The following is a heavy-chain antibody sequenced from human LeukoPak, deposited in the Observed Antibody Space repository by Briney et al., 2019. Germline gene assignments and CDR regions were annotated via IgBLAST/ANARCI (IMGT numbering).Heavy chain of an antibody. J-gene: IGHJ2*01. CDR3: ARAYGDYTTGNWYFDL. D-gene: IGHD4-17*01. CDR2: MNPNSGNT. CDR1: GYTFTSYD. Sequence: ASVKVSCKASGYTFTSYDISWVRQAAGQGLEWMGWMNPNSGNTGYAQKFQGRVTITRNTSISTAYMELSSLRSEDTAVYYCARAYGDYTTGNWYFDLWGRGTLVTVSS. V-gene: IGHV1-8*03.